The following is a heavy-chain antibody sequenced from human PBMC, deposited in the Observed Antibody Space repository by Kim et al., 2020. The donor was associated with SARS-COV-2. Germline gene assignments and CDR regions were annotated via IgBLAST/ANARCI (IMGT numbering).Heavy chain of an antibody. V-gene: IGHV1-18*01. J-gene: IGHJ6*02. CDR2: ISGYNGNT. D-gene: IGHD6-13*01. CDR3: ARVEKTLIAAAAGSYYYGMDV. CDR1: GYTFTSYG. Sequence: ASVKVSCKASGYTFTSYGITWVRQAPGQGLEWMGWISGYNGNTNCVQKCQDRVTMTTDTSTSTAYMELRSLRSDDTAVYYCARVEKTLIAAAAGSYYYGMDVWGQGTTVTVSS.